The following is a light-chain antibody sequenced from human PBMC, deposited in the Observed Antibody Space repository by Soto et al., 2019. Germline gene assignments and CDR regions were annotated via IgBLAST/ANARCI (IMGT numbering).Light chain of an antibody. CDR3: QQLNSYPLT. Sequence: DVQLTQSPSFLSASVGDRLTITCRASQGINSYLAWYQRKPGKAPQLLIYTASTLQSGVPSRFSGSASGTEFTLTISSLQPEDFATYYCQQLNSYPLTFGGGTKVDIK. CDR2: TAS. V-gene: IGKV1-9*01. CDR1: QGINSY. J-gene: IGKJ4*01.